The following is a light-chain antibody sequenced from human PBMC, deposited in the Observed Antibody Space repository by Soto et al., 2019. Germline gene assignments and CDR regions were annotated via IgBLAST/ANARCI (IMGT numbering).Light chain of an antibody. CDR3: QQRSNWPPLT. CDR2: DAS. V-gene: IGKV3-11*01. CDR1: QSVSSY. Sequence: EIVLTQSPATLSLSPGERATLSCRASQSVSSYLAWYQQKPGQAPRLLIYDASNRATGIPARFSGSGSGTDFTLTISSLEPEDFAVYYCQQRSNWPPLTFGGRTKV. J-gene: IGKJ4*01.